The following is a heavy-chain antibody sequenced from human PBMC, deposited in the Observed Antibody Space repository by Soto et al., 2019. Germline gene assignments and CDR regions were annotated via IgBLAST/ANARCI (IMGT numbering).Heavy chain of an antibody. D-gene: IGHD3-16*01. J-gene: IGHJ5*02. Sequence: PSETLSLTCGVSGGSMSTYFWSWIRQPAGKGLEWIGRIYSSGSTNYNPSLKSRVTISVDTSKNEFSLRLNSMTAADTAVYYCARGLSAFDPWGQGTLVTVSS. CDR3: ARGLSAFDP. CDR2: IYSSGST. V-gene: IGHV4-4*07. CDR1: GGSMSTYF.